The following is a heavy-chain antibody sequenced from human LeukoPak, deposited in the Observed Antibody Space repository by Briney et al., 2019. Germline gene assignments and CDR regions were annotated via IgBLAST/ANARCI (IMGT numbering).Heavy chain of an antibody. J-gene: IGHJ3*02. V-gene: IGHV3-66*01. CDR1: GFTVSSNY. CDR3: AREIAGGAFDI. Sequence: GGSLRLSCAASGFTVSSNYMSWVRQAPGKGLEWVSVIYSGGSTYYADSVKGRFTISRDNSKNTLYLQMNSLRAEDTAVYYCAREIAGGAFDIWGQGTMVTVSS. CDR2: IYSGGST. D-gene: IGHD3-16*01.